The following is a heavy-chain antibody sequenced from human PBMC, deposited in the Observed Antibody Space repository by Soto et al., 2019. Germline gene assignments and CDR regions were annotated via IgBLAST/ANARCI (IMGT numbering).Heavy chain of an antibody. V-gene: IGHV3-23*01. J-gene: IGHJ4*02. Sequence: GGSLRRSCAPSRFTYSSNTMSWVRPARRKGLEGFSAIGGSGGSTYYAGSVKGRFTISRDNSKNTLYLQMNSLRAEDTAVYYCAKDSDDYGPYYFDYWGQGTLVTV. CDR1: RFTYSSNT. CDR3: AKDSDDYGPYYFDY. CDR2: IGGSGGST. D-gene: IGHD4-17*01.